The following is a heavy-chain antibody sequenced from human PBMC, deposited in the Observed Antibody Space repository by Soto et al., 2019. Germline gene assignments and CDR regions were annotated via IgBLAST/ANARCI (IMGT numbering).Heavy chain of an antibody. CDR3: ARDSRGRNSYDSSGYWFDY. CDR2: ISYDGSNK. D-gene: IGHD3-22*01. J-gene: IGHJ4*02. Sequence: GGSLRLSCAASGFTFSSYAMHWVRQAPGKGLEWVAVISYDGSNKYYADSVKGRFTISRDNSKNTLYLQMNSLRAEDTAVYYCARDSRGRNSYDSSGYWFDYWGQGTLVTVS. CDR1: GFTFSSYA. V-gene: IGHV3-30-3*01.